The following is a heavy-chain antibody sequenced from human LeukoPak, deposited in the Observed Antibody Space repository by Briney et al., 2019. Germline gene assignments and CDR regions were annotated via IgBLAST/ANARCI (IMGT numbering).Heavy chain of an antibody. CDR2: INPSGGST. CDR1: GYTFTSYY. D-gene: IGHD5-12*01. J-gene: IGHJ4*02. Sequence: ASVKVSCTASGYTFTSYYMHWVRQAPGQGLEWMGIINPSGGSTSYAQKFQGRVTMTRDTSTSTVYMELSSLRSEDTAVYYCARGESVYSGYGGYFDYWGQGTLVTVSS. CDR3: ARGESVYSGYGGYFDY. V-gene: IGHV1-46*01.